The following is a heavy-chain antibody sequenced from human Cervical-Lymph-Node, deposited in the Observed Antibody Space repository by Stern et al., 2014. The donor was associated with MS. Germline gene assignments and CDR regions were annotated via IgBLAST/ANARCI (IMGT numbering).Heavy chain of an antibody. Sequence: QVQLVESGGGLVKPGGSLRLSCAASGFIFSDYYMNWIRQTPGQGLEWISYISSSGQIVNYADSVKGRFTVSRDNAKNSLHLQMNNLRVEDTAVYYCVRDQEDGYDWVGLVNWGQGSLVTVSS. D-gene: IGHD5-24*01. CDR1: GFIFSDYY. V-gene: IGHV3-11*01. CDR2: ISSSGQIV. J-gene: IGHJ4*02. CDR3: VRDQEDGYDWVGLVN.